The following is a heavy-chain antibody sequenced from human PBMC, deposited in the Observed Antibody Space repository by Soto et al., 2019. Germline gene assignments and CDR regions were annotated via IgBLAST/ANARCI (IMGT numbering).Heavy chain of an antibody. CDR1: GFSLSTSGVG. CDR3: AHRLAATGLFDY. D-gene: IGHD6-13*01. V-gene: IGHV2-5*02. J-gene: IGHJ4*02. Sequence: QITLKESGPTLVKPTQTLTLTCTFSGFSLSTSGVGVGWIRQPPGKALEWLALIYWDDDKRYSPSLKSRLTIXKGXSKNQVVLTMTNMDPVDTATYYCAHRLAATGLFDYWGQGTLVTVSS. CDR2: IYWDDDK.